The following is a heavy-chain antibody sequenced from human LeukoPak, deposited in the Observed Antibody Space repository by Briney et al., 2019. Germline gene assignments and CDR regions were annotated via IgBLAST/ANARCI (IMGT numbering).Heavy chain of an antibody. CDR1: GFTFSSYA. CDR2: ISGRGGNS. V-gene: IGHV3-23*01. D-gene: IGHD3-3*01. CDR3: AKVLRFLEVIDY. J-gene: IGHJ4*02. Sequence: GGSLRLSCAASGFTFSSYAMSWVRQAPGKGLEWVSAISGRGGNSYYADSVKGRFTISRDNSKNTLYLQMNSLRAEDTAVYYCAKVLRFLEVIDYWGQGTLVTVS.